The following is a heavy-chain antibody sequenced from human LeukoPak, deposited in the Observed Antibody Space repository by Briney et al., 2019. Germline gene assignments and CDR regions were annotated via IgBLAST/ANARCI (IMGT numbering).Heavy chain of an antibody. D-gene: IGHD6-19*01. CDR2: ISWNSGSI. CDR3: AKAYRSGWYVDWFYR. CDR1: GFTFDDYA. Sequence: GGSLRLSCAASGFTFDDYAMHWVRQAPGKGLEWVSGISWNSGSIGYADSVKGRFTISRDNAKNSLYLQMNSLRAEDTVLYYCAKAYRSGWYVDWFYRWGQGTLVSDSS. V-gene: IGHV3-9*01. J-gene: IGHJ5*02.